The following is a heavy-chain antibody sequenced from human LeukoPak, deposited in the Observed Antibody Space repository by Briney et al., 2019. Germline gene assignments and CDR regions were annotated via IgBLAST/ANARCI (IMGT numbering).Heavy chain of an antibody. J-gene: IGHJ4*02. V-gene: IGHV3-23*01. CDR3: AKDPDYDSSGYYLDF. CDR1: GFTFSNYA. CDR2: ISGGDGST. Sequence: GGSLRLSCAASGFTFSNYAMSWVRQAPGKGLEWVSAISGGDGSTYYADSVKGRFTISRDNSRNTLYLQMNSLGADDTAIYHCAKDPDYDSSGYYLDFWGQGTLVTVSS. D-gene: IGHD3-22*01.